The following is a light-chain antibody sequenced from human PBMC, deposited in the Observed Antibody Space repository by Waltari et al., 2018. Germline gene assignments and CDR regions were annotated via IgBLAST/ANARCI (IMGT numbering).Light chain of an antibody. CDR2: NNS. V-gene: IGLV1-44*01. Sequence: QSVLTQPPSASGTPGQRVTISCSGSNSNIGSNTVNWYQQLPGTAPKLLIYNNSQRPSGVPGRVSGPNAGTAASLAISGLQSEDEGAYYCAAWDDSLNGFYVFGTGTKVTVL. CDR1: NSNIGSNT. J-gene: IGLJ1*01. CDR3: AAWDDSLNGFYV.